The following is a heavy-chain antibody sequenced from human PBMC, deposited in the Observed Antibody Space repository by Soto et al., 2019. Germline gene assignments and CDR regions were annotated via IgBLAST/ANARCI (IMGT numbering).Heavy chain of an antibody. Sequence: GASVKVSCKASGYTFTSYGISWVRQAPGQGLEWMGIINASSGSTSYAQKFQGRVTMTRDTSTSTVYMELSSLRSEDTAVYYCAREGLYGDKDAFDIWGQGTMVTVSS. CDR3: AREGLYGDKDAFDI. CDR1: GYTFTSYG. CDR2: INASSGST. V-gene: IGHV1-46*03. J-gene: IGHJ3*02. D-gene: IGHD4-17*01.